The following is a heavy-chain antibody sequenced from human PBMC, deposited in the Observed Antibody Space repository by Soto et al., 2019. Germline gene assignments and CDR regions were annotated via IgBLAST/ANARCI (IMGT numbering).Heavy chain of an antibody. CDR2: ISSNGGST. CDR1: GFTFSSYA. J-gene: IGHJ4*02. D-gene: IGHD3-16*01. V-gene: IGHV3-64*01. CDR3: ARDDDLGPGLYMYV. Sequence: GGSLRLSCAASGFTFSSYAMHWVRQAPGKGLEYVSAISSNGGSTYYANSVKGRFTISRDNSKNTLYLQMGSLRAEDMAVYYCARDDDLGPGLYMYVWGQGTLVTVSS.